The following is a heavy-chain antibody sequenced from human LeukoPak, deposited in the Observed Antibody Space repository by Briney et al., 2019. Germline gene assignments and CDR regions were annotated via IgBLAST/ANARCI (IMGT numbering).Heavy chain of an antibody. CDR2: IYYSGST. D-gene: IGHD3-22*01. V-gene: IGHV4-39*01. J-gene: IGHJ4*02. CDR1: GGSISSSSYY. CDR3: ARQGGYYYDSSGYRPYYFDY. Sequence: SETLSLTCTVSGGSISSSSYYWGWIRQPPGKGLEWIGSIYYSGSTYYNPSLKSRVTISVDTSKNQFSLKPSSVTAADTAVYCCARQGGYYYDSSGYRPYYFDYWGQGTLVTVSS.